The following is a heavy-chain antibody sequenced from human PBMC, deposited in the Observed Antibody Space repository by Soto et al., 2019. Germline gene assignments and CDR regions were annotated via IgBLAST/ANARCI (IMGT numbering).Heavy chain of an antibody. CDR1: GYTFTVDY. D-gene: IGHD6-13*01. CDR2: INPNSGGT. Sequence: ASVNGACKRSGYTFTVDYVRWGRQDPGQGLEWMGWINPNSGGTNYAQKFQGWVTMTRDTSISTAYMELSRLRSDDTAVYYCARGAAAGTSTFGYWGQGTLVTVSS. J-gene: IGHJ4*02. CDR3: ARGAAAGTSTFGY. V-gene: IGHV1-2*04.